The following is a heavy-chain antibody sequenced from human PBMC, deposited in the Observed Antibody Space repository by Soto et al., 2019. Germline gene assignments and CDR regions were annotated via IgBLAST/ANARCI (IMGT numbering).Heavy chain of an antibody. CDR1: GFTFDNYA. V-gene: IGHV3-9*01. Sequence: PGGSLRLSCAAPGFTFDNYAMHWVRQAPGKGLEWVSGISWNSNTIAYADSVKGRFTISRDNAKNSLYLQMSSLRAEDTAVYYCADGGEWSFNFDYWGQGTLVTVSS. CDR3: ADGGEWSFNFDY. D-gene: IGHD2-8*01. J-gene: IGHJ4*02. CDR2: ISWNSNTI.